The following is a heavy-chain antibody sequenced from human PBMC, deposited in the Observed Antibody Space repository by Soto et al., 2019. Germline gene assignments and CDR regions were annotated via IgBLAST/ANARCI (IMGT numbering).Heavy chain of an antibody. D-gene: IGHD1-1*01. CDR2: ISAHNGNT. V-gene: IGHV1-18*01. CDR3: ARGRYGDY. CDR1: GYGFTTYG. Sequence: QMHLVQSGAEVKKPWASVKVSCKGSGYGFTTYGITWVRQAPGQGLEWMAWISAHNGNTNYAQKLQGRVTVTRDTSTSTAYMELRSLRSDDTAVYYCARGRYGDYWGQGALVSVSS. J-gene: IGHJ4*02.